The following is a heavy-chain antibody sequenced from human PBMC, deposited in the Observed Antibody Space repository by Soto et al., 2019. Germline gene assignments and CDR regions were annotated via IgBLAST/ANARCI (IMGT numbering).Heavy chain of an antibody. CDR2: ISGNGDRT. Sequence: RLSCSASGFTFSSYVMSLVRQAPGKGLEWVSAISGNGDRTYFGDSVKGRFTVSRDNSKNTLYLQMNSLRAEDTAIYYCAKEYTQLLAHFDYWGQGTLVTVSS. D-gene: IGHD1-1*01. V-gene: IGHV3-23*01. J-gene: IGHJ4*02. CDR3: AKEYTQLLAHFDY. CDR1: GFTFSSYV.